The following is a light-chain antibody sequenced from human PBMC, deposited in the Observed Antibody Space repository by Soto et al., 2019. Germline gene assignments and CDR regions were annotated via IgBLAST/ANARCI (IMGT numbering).Light chain of an antibody. Sequence: IVLTQSPAAVSVSQGERVTLSCRASQSVDISLAWYQQKPGQAPRLLIYGASTRATDMPARFSGTGSGTEFTLTISSLQSEDFAIYYCQQYNTWPPITFGQGARLEI. CDR2: GAS. J-gene: IGKJ5*01. V-gene: IGKV3-15*01. CDR1: QSVDIS. CDR3: QQYNTWPPIT.